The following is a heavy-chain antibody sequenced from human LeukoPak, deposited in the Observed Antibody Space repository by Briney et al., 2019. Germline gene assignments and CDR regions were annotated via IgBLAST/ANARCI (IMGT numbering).Heavy chain of an antibody. CDR2: ISAYSGNT. Sequence: GASVKVSCKASGYIFTNYGTSWVRQAPGQGLEWMGWISAYSGNTNYVRKFQDRVTMSTDTSTSTAYMELRSLRSDDTAVYFCARDIATIQHQDWGQGTLVTVSS. V-gene: IGHV1-18*01. J-gene: IGHJ4*02. CDR3: ARDIATIQHQD. CDR1: GYIFTNYG. D-gene: IGHD1-1*01.